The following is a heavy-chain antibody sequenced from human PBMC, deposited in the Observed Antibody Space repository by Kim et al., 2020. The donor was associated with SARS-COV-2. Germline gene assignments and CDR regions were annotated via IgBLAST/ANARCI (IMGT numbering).Heavy chain of an antibody. CDR1: GGSISSSNW. CDR3: ARGGGPNVHYYDSSGSSRENDAFDI. J-gene: IGHJ3*02. V-gene: IGHV4-4*02. D-gene: IGHD3-22*01. Sequence: SETLSLTCAVSGGSISSSNWWSWVRQPPGKGLEWIGEIYHSGSTNYNPSLKSRVTISVDKSKNQFSLKLSSVTAADTAVYYCARGGGPNVHYYDSSGSSRENDAFDIWGQGTMVTVSS. CDR2: IYHSGST.